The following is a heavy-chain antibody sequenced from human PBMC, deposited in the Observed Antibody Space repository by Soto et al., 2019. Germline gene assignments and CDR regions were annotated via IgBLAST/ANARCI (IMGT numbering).Heavy chain of an antibody. CDR3: ARWTIVVDAFDI. CDR1: GGSVSSGSYY. J-gene: IGHJ3*02. V-gene: IGHV4-61*01. D-gene: IGHD1-26*01. CDR2: IYYSGST. Sequence: SETLSLTCTVSGGSVSSGSYYWSWIRQPPGKGLEWIGYIYYSGSTNYNPSLKSRVTISVDTSKNQFSLKLSSVTAADTAVYYCARWTIVVDAFDIWGQGTMVTVSS.